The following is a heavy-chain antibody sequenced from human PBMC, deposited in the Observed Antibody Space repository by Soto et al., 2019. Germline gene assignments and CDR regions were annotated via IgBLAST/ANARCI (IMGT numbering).Heavy chain of an antibody. CDR2: VFSSVSA. CDR3: ARDGMTTGDT. J-gene: IGHJ4*02. V-gene: IGHV4-4*07. D-gene: IGHD2-21*02. CDR1: GVSVRSYT. Sequence: SETLSLTCAVSGVSVRSYTWSWFRQPANKGLEWIGRVFSSVSATYNPSLKSRVSISMDTPENRISLKLDSVTAADAGVYFCARDGMTTGDTWGPGTLVTV.